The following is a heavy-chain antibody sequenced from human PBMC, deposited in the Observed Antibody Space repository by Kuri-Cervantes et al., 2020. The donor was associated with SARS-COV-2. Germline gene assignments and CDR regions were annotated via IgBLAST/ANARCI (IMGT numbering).Heavy chain of an antibody. Sequence: SETLSLTCTVSGGSISSSSYYWGWIRQPPGKGLEWIGSNYYSGSTYYNPSLKSRVTISVDTSKNQFSLKLSSVTAADTAVYYCARGSGYCSSTSCYVVYYYYYMDVWGKGTTVTVSS. CDR1: GGSISSSSYY. V-gene: IGHV4-39*01. CDR3: ARGSGYCSSTSCYVVYYYYYMDV. CDR2: NYYSGST. J-gene: IGHJ6*03. D-gene: IGHD2-2*03.